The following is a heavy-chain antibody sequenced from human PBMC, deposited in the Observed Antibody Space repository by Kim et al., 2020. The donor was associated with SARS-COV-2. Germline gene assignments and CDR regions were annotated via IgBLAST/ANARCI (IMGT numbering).Heavy chain of an antibody. Sequence: SETLSLTCTVSGGSISSSSYYWGWIRQPPGKGLEWIGSIYYSGSTYYNPSLKSRVTISVDTSKNQFSLKLSSVTAADTAVYYCARTYSSGWYPFDYWGQRTLVTVSS. CDR3: ARTYSSGWYPFDY. CDR2: IYYSGST. J-gene: IGHJ4*02. CDR1: GGSISSSSYY. V-gene: IGHV4-39*01. D-gene: IGHD6-19*01.